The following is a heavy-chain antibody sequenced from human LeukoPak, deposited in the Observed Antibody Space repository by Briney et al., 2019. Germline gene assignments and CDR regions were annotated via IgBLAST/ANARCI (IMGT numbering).Heavy chain of an antibody. D-gene: IGHD1-26*01. Sequence: ASVKVSCKASGYTFTSYGISWVRQAPGQGLEWMGWISAYNGNTNYAQKLQGRVTMTTDTSTSTAYMELRSLRSDDTAAYYCARVRYSGSYDIGFFDYWGQGTLVTVSS. J-gene: IGHJ4*02. CDR2: ISAYNGNT. CDR1: GYTFTSYG. CDR3: ARVRYSGSYDIGFFDY. V-gene: IGHV1-18*01.